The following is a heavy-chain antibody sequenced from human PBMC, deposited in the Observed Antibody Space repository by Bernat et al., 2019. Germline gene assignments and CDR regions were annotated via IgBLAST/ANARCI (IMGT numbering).Heavy chain of an antibody. V-gene: IGHV7-4-1*02. D-gene: IGHD3-3*01. CDR1: GYTFTGYY. CDR3: ARFPSDHFGVVIKEAFDI. J-gene: IGHJ3*02. CDR2: INPNTGNP. Sequence: QVQLVQSGAEVKKPGASVKVSCKASGYTFTGYYMHWVRQAPGQGLEWMGRINPNTGNPTYAQGFTGRFVFSLDTSVSTAYLQISSLKAEDTAVYYCARFPSDHFGVVIKEAFDIWGQGTMVTVSS.